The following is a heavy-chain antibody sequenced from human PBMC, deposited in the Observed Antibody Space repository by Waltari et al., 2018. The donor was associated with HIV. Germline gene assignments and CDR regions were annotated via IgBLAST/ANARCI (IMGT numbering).Heavy chain of an antibody. CDR2: FSNSGTYT. CDR1: GFPFITYS. V-gene: IGHV3-21*06. D-gene: IGHD2-8*01. Sequence: EVQLVESGGGLVKPGGSLRLSCAASGFPFITYSMNWVRRAPGKGLDCVASFSNSGTYTYYADSVKGRFTMSRDNAKNSLYLQMNSLRVEDTAVYYCARDLMTGYGMDVWGQGTTVTVSS. J-gene: IGHJ6*02. CDR3: ARDLMTGYGMDV.